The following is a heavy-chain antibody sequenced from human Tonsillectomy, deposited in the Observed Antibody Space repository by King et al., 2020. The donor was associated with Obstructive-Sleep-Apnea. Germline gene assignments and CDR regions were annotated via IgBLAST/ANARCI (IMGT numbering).Heavy chain of an antibody. Sequence: QLQESGPGLVKPSETLSLRCTVSGGSVSSTTHYWGWIRQPPGKGLEWIGSIYYSGNTYYNPSLKSRITISVDTSKNQFSLNLSYVTAADTAMYYCARVVAITADYNFDYWGRGTLVTVSS. CDR1: GGSVSSTTHY. CDR3: ARVVAITADYNFDY. V-gene: IGHV4-39*07. D-gene: IGHD6-13*01. J-gene: IGHJ4*02. CDR2: IYYSGNT.